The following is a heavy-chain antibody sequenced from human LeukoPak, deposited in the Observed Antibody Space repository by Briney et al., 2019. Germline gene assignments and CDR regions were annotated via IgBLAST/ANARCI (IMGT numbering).Heavy chain of an antibody. CDR2: IYTSGST. Sequence: QSSETLSLTCTVSGGSISSGSYYWSWIRQPAGKGLEWIGRIYTSGSTNYNPSLKSRVTISVDTSKNQFSLKLSSVTAADTAVYYCATTTTGIAARPSWYYYYYMDVWGKGTTVTVSS. CDR1: GGSISSGSYY. V-gene: IGHV4-61*02. CDR3: ATTTTGIAARPSWYYYYYMDV. D-gene: IGHD6-6*01. J-gene: IGHJ6*03.